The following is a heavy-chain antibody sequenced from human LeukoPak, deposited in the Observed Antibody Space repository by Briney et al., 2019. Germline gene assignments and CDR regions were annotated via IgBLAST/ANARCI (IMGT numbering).Heavy chain of an antibody. CDR3: AKADWNDRAFDI. J-gene: IGHJ3*02. Sequence: GRSLRLSCAASGFTFSSYGMHWVRHAPGKGLEWVSGISWNSGSIGYADSVKGRFTISRDNAKNSLYLQMNSLRAEDTALYYCAKADWNDRAFDIWGQGTMVTVSS. CDR1: GFTFSSYG. D-gene: IGHD1-1*01. V-gene: IGHV3-9*01. CDR2: ISWNSGSI.